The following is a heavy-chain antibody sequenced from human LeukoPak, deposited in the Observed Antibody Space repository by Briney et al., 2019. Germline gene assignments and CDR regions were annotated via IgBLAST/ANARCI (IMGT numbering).Heavy chain of an antibody. Sequence: ASVKVSCKASGYTFTSYGISWVRQAPGQGLEWMGIINPIGGSTTFAQKFQGRVTMTRDKSTSIVYMELNSLRSEDTAVYYCARDPSDSSGYYYDAFDIWGQGTMVTVSS. CDR2: INPIGGST. CDR3: ARDPSDSSGYYYDAFDI. J-gene: IGHJ3*02. D-gene: IGHD3-22*01. V-gene: IGHV1-46*01. CDR1: GYTFTSYG.